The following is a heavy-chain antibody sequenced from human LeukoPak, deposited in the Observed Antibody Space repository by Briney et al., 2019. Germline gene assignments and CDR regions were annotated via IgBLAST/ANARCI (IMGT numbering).Heavy chain of an antibody. D-gene: IGHD2-15*01. CDR3: ARGRPHGSDY. J-gene: IGHJ4*02. CDR1: GFTFSSYW. V-gene: IGHV3-74*01. CDR2: IASDGSST. Sequence: GGSLRLSCAASGFTFSSYWMNWVRQAPGKGLVWVSRIASDGSSTTYADSVKGRFSISRDNAKNTLYLQMNSLRVEDTAVYYCARGRPHGSDYWGQGTLVTVSS.